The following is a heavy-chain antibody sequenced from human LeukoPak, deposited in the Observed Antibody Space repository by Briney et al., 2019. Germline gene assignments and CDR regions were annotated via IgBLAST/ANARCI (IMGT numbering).Heavy chain of an antibody. D-gene: IGHD6-19*01. CDR2: IYYSGST. J-gene: IGHJ4*02. V-gene: IGHV4-59*08. CDR3: ARRYSGGWYFDY. CDR1: GGSISSYY. Sequence: QTSETLSLTCTVSGGSISSYYWSWIRQPPGKGLEWIGYIYYSGSTNYNPSLKSRVTISVDTSKNQFSLKLSSVTAADTAMYYCARRYSGGWYFDYWGQGTLVTVSS.